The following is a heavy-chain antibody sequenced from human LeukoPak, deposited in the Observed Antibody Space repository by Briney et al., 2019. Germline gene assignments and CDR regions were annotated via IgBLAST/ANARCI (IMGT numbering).Heavy chain of an antibody. J-gene: IGHJ4*02. CDR1: GGTFSSYA. Sequence: ASVKVSCKASGGTFSSYAISWVRQAPGQGLEWMGGIIPIFGTANYAQKFQGRVTITTDESTSTAYMELSSLRSRDTAVYYCARAPHNEYSSSSGYFGYWGQGSLVTVSS. D-gene: IGHD6-6*01. CDR3: ARAPHNEYSSSSGYFGY. V-gene: IGHV1-69*05. CDR2: IIPIFGTA.